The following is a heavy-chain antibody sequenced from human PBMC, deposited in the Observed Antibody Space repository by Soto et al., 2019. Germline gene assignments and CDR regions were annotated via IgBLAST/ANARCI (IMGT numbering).Heavy chain of an antibody. Sequence: GESLKISCKGSGYTFMNTWLGWVRQMPGKGLEWMGIIYPGDSDTRYSPSFQGQVTISADKSISTAYLQWTSLKASDTATYYCARSRRGAYSSGWYSPSGYYNYGIDVWGQGTKVTVSS. V-gene: IGHV5-51*01. CDR2: IYPGDSDT. D-gene: IGHD6-19*01. CDR3: ARSRRGAYSSGWYSPSGYYNYGIDV. J-gene: IGHJ6*02. CDR1: GYTFMNTW.